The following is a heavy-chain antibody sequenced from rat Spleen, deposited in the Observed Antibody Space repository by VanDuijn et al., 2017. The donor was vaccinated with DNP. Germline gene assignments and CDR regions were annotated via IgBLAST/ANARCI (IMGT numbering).Heavy chain of an antibody. CDR1: GFTFSDYN. J-gene: IGHJ2*01. V-gene: IGHV5-7*01. CDR3: ARPPTTLYFDY. D-gene: IGHD1-4*01. Sequence: EVQLVESGGGLVQPGRSLKLSCAASGFTFSDYNMAWVRQAPKKGLEWVASINYDGSSTYYRDSVKGRFTISRDNAKSTLYLQMNSLRSDDTATYYCARPPTTLYFDYWGQGVMVTVSS. CDR2: INYDGSST.